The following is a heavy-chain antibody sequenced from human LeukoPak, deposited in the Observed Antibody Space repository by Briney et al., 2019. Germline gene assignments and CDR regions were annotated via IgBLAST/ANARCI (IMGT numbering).Heavy chain of an antibody. CDR1: GGSFSGYY. J-gene: IGHJ1*01. Sequence: PSETLSLTCAVYGGSFSGYYWSWIRQPPGKGLEWIGETNHSGSTNYNPSLKSRVTISVDTSKNQFSLKLSSVTAADTAVYYCARGFPGTTVTTYFQHWGQGTLVTVSS. CDR3: ARGFPGTTVTTYFQH. CDR2: TNHSGST. V-gene: IGHV4-34*01. D-gene: IGHD4-17*01.